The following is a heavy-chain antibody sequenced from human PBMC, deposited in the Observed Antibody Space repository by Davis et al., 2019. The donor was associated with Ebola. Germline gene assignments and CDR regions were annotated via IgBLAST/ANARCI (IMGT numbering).Heavy chain of an antibody. V-gene: IGHV4-4*09. Sequence: SETLSLTCTVSGGSIRSYYWSWNRQLPGKGLEWIGFIFNNGSTNYNPSLKSRVTMSVDTSKNQFSLKLNSMSPADTAVYYCTRAGSGAIHNYYGMDVWGQGTTVTVS. CDR1: GGSIRSYY. CDR2: IFNNGST. CDR3: TRAGSGAIHNYYGMDV. D-gene: IGHD3-3*01. J-gene: IGHJ6*02.